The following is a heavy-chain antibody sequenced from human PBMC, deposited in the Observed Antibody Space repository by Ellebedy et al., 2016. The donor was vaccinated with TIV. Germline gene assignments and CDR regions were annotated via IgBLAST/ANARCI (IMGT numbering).Heavy chain of an antibody. D-gene: IGHD5-18*01. CDR2: ISAYNGNT. Sequence: ASVKVSXXASGYTFTSYGISWVRQPPGQGLEWMGWISAYNGNTNYAQKLQGRVTMTTDTSTSTAYMELRSLRSDDTAVYYCARDDAQLWPIYYSYDMDVWGQGTTVTVSS. CDR1: GYTFTSYG. V-gene: IGHV1-18*01. J-gene: IGHJ6*02. CDR3: ARDDAQLWPIYYSYDMDV.